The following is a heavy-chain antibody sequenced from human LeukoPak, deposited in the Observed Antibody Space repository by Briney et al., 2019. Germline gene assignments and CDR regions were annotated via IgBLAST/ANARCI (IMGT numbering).Heavy chain of an antibody. CDR3: ARLGPDCSGGSCYTYYYYYMDV. CDR1: GGSFSGYY. V-gene: IGHV4-34*01. Sequence: SETLSLTCAVYGGSFSGYYWSWIRQPPGKGLEWIGEINHSGSTNYNPSLKSRVTISVDTSKNQFSLKLSSVTAADTAVYYCARLGPDCSGGSCYTYYYYYMDVWGKGTTVTVSS. J-gene: IGHJ6*03. D-gene: IGHD2-15*01. CDR2: INHSGST.